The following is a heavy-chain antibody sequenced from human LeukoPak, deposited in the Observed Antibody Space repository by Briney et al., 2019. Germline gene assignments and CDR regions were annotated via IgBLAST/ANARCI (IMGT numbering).Heavy chain of an antibody. J-gene: IGHJ4*02. D-gene: IGHD1-26*01. CDR1: GGSISGYY. CDR3: AKLSGARFDY. Sequence: SETLSLTCTVSGGSISGYYWSWIRQPPGKGLEWVGYISYSGSTNYNPSLKSRVTISVDRSKNQFSLNLSSVTAADTAVYYCAKLSGARFDYWGQGTLVTVSS. V-gene: IGHV4-59*12. CDR2: ISYSGST.